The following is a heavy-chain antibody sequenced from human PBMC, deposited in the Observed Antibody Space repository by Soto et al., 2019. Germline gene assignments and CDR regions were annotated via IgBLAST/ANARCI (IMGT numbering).Heavy chain of an antibody. CDR1: GYTFTGYY. V-gene: IGHV1-2*04. J-gene: IGHJ3*01. Sequence: QVQLVQSGAEVKKPGASVKVSCKASGYTFTGYYMHWVRQAPGQGLEWMGWINPNSGGTNYAQKSQGWVTMTRDTSISTAYRELSRLRSDDTAVYYCEGHQGLRGSWSYYAFDFLGQDTMVTVSS. CDR3: EGHQGLRGSWSYYAFDF. D-gene: IGHD3-10*01. CDR2: INPNSGGT.